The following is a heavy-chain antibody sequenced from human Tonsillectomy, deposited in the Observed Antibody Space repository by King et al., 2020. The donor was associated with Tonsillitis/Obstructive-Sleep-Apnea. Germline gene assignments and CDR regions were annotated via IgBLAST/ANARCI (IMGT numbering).Heavy chain of an antibody. CDR3: ARVGNCSSTGCFDY. CDR2: INNSGGT. D-gene: IGHD2-2*03. CDR1: GGSFSGNY. J-gene: IGHJ4*02. V-gene: IGHV4-34*01. Sequence: VQLQQWGAGVLKPSETLSLTCAVHGGSFSGNYWTWSRKPPGKVQEWIGEINNSGGTKYNPSLRGRATISVDTPQSQFSLMLSSVTAADTAVYYCARVGNCSSTGCFDYWGQGTLVTVSS.